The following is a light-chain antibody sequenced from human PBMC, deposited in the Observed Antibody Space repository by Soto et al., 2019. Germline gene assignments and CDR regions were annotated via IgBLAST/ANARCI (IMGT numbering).Light chain of an antibody. CDR2: GNS. CDR3: QSYDSSLNWV. Sequence: QSLLTQPPSVSGAPGQRVTISCTGSSSNIGAGYDVHWYQQLPGTAPKLLIYGNSNRPSGVPDRFSGSKSGTSASLAITGLQAEDEADYYCQSYDSSLNWVFGGGTKLTVL. CDR1: SSNIGAGYD. J-gene: IGLJ3*02. V-gene: IGLV1-40*01.